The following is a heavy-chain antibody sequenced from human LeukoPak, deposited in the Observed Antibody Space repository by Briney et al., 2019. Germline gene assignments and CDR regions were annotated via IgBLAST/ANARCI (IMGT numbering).Heavy chain of an antibody. CDR1: GFPFSSYG. CDR3: AKGIVGATKFDY. Sequence: GGSLRLSCAASGFPFSSYGMSWVRQAPGMGLEWVSAISNSGSSTYYTDSVKGRFTISRDNSKDTLSLQMNSLSAEDTAVYYCAKGIVGATKFDYWGQGTLVTVSS. V-gene: IGHV3-23*01. J-gene: IGHJ4*02. CDR2: ISNSGSST. D-gene: IGHD1-26*01.